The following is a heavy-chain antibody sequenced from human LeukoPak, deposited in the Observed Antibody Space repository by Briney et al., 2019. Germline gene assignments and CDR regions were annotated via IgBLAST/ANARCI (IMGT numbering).Heavy chain of an antibody. Sequence: WASVKVSCKASGYTFINNWMHWVRQAPGQVLEWVGLINPTGTRALYAQKFLGRVTLTRDMSTTTDYMELSSLTSEDTAVYYCARGPSITMVRGGQWYYYMDVWGKGTTVTISS. D-gene: IGHD3-10*01. J-gene: IGHJ6*03. CDR3: ARGPSITMVRGGQWYYYMDV. CDR2: INPTGTRA. V-gene: IGHV1-46*01. CDR1: GYTFINNW.